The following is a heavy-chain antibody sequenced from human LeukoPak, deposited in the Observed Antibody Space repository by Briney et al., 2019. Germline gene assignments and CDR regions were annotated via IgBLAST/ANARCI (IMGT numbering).Heavy chain of an antibody. J-gene: IGHJ6*03. Sequence: GASVKVSCKASGYTFTSSGISWVRQAPGQGLEWMGWISAYNGNTNYAQKLQGRVTMTTDTSTSTAYMELRSLRSDDTAVYYCARGGYCSGGSCYRNTYYYYYYMDVWGKGTTVTVSS. CDR1: GYTFTSSG. D-gene: IGHD2-15*01. CDR3: ARGGYCSGGSCYRNTYYYYYYMDV. CDR2: ISAYNGNT. V-gene: IGHV1-18*01.